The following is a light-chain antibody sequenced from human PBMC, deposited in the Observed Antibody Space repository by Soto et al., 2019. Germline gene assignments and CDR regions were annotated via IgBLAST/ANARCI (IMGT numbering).Light chain of an antibody. CDR3: QQYNNWPPLYT. Sequence: EIVMTQSPATLSVSPGESATLSCRASQSISTNLAWYQQKPGQATRLLIYGASARATGIPARFSVSGSGTEFTLTISSLQSEDFAVYYCQQYNNWPPLYTFGQGTKLEIK. J-gene: IGKJ2*01. CDR2: GAS. V-gene: IGKV3-15*01. CDR1: QSISTN.